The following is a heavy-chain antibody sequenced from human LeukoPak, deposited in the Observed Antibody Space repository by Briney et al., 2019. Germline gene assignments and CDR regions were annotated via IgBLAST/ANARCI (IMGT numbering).Heavy chain of an antibody. D-gene: IGHD5-24*01. CDR3: ASLGGSGMATIKAYFDY. CDR1: GGSISSSSYY. J-gene: IGHJ4*02. V-gene: IGHV4-39*01. CDR2: IYYSGST. Sequence: SETLSLTCTVSGGSISSSSYYWGWIRQPPGKGLEWIGSIYYSGSTYYNPSLKSRVTISVDTSKNQFSLKLSSVTAADTAVYYCASLGGSGMATIKAYFDYWGQGTLVTVSS.